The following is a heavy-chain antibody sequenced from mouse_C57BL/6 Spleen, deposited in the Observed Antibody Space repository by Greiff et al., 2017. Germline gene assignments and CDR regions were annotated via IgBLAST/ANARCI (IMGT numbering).Heavy chain of an antibody. Sequence: EVQVVEPGPGLVKPSQSLSLTCSVTGYSITSGYYWNWIRQFPGNKLEWMGYISYDGSNNYNPSLKNRISITRDTSKNQFFLKLNSVTTEDTATYYCARGLYSNYGGFAYWGQGTLVTVSA. CDR3: ARGLYSNYGGFAY. V-gene: IGHV3-6*01. CDR1: GYSITSGYY. D-gene: IGHD2-5*01. J-gene: IGHJ3*01. CDR2: ISYDGSN.